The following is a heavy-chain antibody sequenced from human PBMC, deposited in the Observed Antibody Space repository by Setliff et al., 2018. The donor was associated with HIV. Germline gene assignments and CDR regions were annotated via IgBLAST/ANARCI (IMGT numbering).Heavy chain of an antibody. J-gene: IGHJ5*02. Sequence: PSETLSLTCNVSGDSISSHYWSWIRQPPGRGLEWIGTIYYSGNTISNPSLKSRVTISVDTSKNQFSLNLNSVTAADTAVYYCAREGLAVAGLNWFDPWGQGTLVTVSS. CDR1: GDSISSHY. D-gene: IGHD6-19*01. CDR2: IYYSGNT. CDR3: AREGLAVAGLNWFDP. V-gene: IGHV4-59*11.